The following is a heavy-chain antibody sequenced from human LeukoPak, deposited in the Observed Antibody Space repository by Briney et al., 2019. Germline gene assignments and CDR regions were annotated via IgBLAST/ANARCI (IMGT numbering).Heavy chain of an antibody. V-gene: IGHV1-24*01. D-gene: IGHD1-26*01. J-gene: IGHJ4*02. CDR2: FDPEDGET. Sequence: ASVKVSCKVSGYTLTELSMHWVRQAPGEGLEWMGGFDPEDGETIYAQKFQGRVTMTEDTSTDTAYMELSSLRSEDTAVYYCATLDPRIVGATKFSYFDYWGQGTLVTVSS. CDR1: GYTLTELS. CDR3: ATLDPRIVGATKFSYFDY.